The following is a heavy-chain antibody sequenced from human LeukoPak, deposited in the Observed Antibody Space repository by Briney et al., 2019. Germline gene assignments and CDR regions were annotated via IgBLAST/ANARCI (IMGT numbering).Heavy chain of an antibody. D-gene: IGHD6-13*01. CDR2: IYYSGST. CDR1: GGSISSYY. V-gene: IGHV4-59*01. CDR3: ARXTGYVMEDYFDY. Sequence: SETLSLTCTVSGGSISSYYWSWIRQPPGKGLEWIGYIYYSGSTNYNPSLKSRVTIPVDTSKNQFSLRLSSVTAADTAVYYCARXTGYVMEDYFDYWGQGTLVTVSS. J-gene: IGHJ4*02.